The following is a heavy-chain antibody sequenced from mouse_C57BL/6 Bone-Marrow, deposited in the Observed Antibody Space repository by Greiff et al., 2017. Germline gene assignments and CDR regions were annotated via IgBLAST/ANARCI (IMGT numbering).Heavy chain of an antibody. Sequence: EVQLQQSGAELVRPGASVKLSCTASGFNIKDDYMHWVKQRPEQGLEWIGWIDPENGDTEYASKFQGKATITADTSSNTAYLQLSSLTSEDTAVYYCTTTLDGYSLFAYWGQGTLVTVSA. V-gene: IGHV14-4*01. CDR1: GFNIKDDY. CDR2: IDPENGDT. CDR3: TTTLDGYSLFAY. J-gene: IGHJ3*01. D-gene: IGHD2-3*01.